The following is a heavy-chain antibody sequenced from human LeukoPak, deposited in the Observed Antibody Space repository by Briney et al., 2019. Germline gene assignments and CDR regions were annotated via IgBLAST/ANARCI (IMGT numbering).Heavy chain of an antibody. Sequence: GASVKVSCRSSGYTFTTYGITWVRQAPGQGLEWMGWISTYNGNTNYAQKLQGRVTMTTDTSTSTAYMELRSLRSDDTAMYYCARDRMDMGTYFDYWGQGTLVTVSS. CDR3: ARDRMDMGTYFDY. CDR2: ISTYNGNT. D-gene: IGHD2-2*03. J-gene: IGHJ4*02. CDR1: GYTFTTYG. V-gene: IGHV1-18*01.